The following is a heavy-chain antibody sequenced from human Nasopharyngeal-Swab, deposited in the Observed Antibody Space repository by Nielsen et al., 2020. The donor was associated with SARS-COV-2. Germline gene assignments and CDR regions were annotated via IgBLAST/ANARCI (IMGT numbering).Heavy chain of an antibody. D-gene: IGHD3-10*01. CDR1: GASISSSPYY. CDR2: IYYSGST. Sequence: SETLSLTCTVSGASISSSPYYWSWIRQHPGKGLEWIGYIYYSGSTYYNPSLKSRVTISVDTSKNQFSLKLSSVTAADTAVYYCARGIYGSGSYYWYFDLWGRGTLVTVSS. J-gene: IGHJ2*01. V-gene: IGHV4-31*03. CDR3: ARGIYGSGSYYWYFDL.